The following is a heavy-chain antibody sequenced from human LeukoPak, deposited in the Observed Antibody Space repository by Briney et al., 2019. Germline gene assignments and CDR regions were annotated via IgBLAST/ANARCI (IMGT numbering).Heavy chain of an antibody. CDR2: ILSDGSSS. CDR1: GFTFSSYW. J-gene: IGHJ4*02. D-gene: IGHD2-15*01. CDR3: ARDLGYCSGGSCYDLFDY. V-gene: IGHV3-74*01. Sequence: GGSLRLSCAASGFTFSSYWMHWVRQAPGKGLVWVSRILSDGSSSTYADSVKGRFTISRDNAKNTLYLQMKSLRGEDTAVYYCARDLGYCSGGSCYDLFDYWGQGTLVTASS.